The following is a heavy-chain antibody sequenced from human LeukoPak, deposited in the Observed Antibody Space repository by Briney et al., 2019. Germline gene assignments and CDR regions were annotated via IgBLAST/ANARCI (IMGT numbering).Heavy chain of an antibody. J-gene: IGHJ4*02. V-gene: IGHV3-13*01. CDR1: GFTFSSYD. CDR2: IGTAGDT. Sequence: GESLRLSCAASGFTFSSYDMHWVRQATGRGLEWVSAIGTAGDTYYPGSVKGRFTISRENAKNSLYLQMNSLRAEDTAMYYCARGSSGRNIGMVDYWGQGILVTVSS. D-gene: IGHD5-18*01. CDR3: ARGSSGRNIGMVDY.